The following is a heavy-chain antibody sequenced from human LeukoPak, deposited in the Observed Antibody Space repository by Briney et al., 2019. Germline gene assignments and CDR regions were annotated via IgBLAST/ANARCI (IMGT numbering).Heavy chain of an antibody. J-gene: IGHJ6*03. D-gene: IGHD6-13*01. V-gene: IGHV3-23*01. CDR3: AKAVGGQQSYYYYYMDV. Sequence: GGSLRLSCAASGFTFSSYAMSWVRQAPGKGLDWVSAISGSGGSTYYADSVKGRFTISRDNSKNTLYLQMNSLRAEDTAVYYCAKAVGGQQSYYYYYMDVWGKGTTVTVSS. CDR2: ISGSGGST. CDR1: GFTFSSYA.